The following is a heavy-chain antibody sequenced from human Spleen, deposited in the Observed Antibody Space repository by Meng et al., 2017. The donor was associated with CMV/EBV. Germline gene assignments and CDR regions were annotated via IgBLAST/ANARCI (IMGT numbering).Heavy chain of an antibody. J-gene: IGHJ5*02. CDR1: GDSIGSGDY. D-gene: IGHD2-2*01. CDR3: ASYCSSTSCYGFDP. CDR2: ILYTGST. V-gene: IGHV4-61*08. Sequence: SETLSLTCTVSGDSIGSGDYWSWIRLPPGKGLEWIGYILYTGSTSYNPSLKSRVTISVDTSKNQFSLKLSSVTAADTAVYYCASYCSSTSCYGFDPWGQGTLVTVSS.